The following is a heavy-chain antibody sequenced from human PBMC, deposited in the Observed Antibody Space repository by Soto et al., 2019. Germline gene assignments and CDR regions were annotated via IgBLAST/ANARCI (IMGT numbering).Heavy chain of an antibody. J-gene: IGHJ4*02. CDR2: TRDKADSCST. V-gene: IGHV3-72*01. Sequence: PGGSLRLSCAASGFTFSDHYMDWVRQAPGKGLEWVGRTRDKADSCSTEYAASVKGRFTISRDDSKNSLYLQMNSLKTEDTAVYYCVRVHDYGDRYKFDYWGQGTLVTVSS. CDR1: GFTFSDHY. D-gene: IGHD4-17*01. CDR3: VRVHDYGDRYKFDY.